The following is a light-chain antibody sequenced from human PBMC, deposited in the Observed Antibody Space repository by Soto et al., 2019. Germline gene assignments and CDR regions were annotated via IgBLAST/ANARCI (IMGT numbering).Light chain of an antibody. J-gene: IGKJ1*01. CDR2: AAS. V-gene: IGKV1-39*01. Sequence: DIQMTQSPSSLSASVGDRVTITCRASESISSYLNWYQQRPGKAPKLLIYAASSLQSGVPSRFSGSGSGTDFTLTISNLQPEDLATYFCQQSYSTPPWTFGQGTKVEIK. CDR3: QQSYSTPPWT. CDR1: ESISSY.